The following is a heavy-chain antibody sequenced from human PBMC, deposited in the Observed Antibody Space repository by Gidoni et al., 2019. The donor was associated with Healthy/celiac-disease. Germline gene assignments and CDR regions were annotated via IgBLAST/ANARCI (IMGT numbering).Heavy chain of an antibody. J-gene: IGHJ4*02. D-gene: IGHD1-26*01. CDR1: GFHFSSYG. CDR2: ISYDGSNK. CDR3: AKDRLPGWELPGGFDY. Sequence: QVQLVESGGGVVQPGRSLRLSCAAPGFHFSSYGMHWVRQAPGKGLEWVAVISYDGSNKYYADSVKGRFTISRDNSKNTLYLQMNSLRAEDTAVYYCAKDRLPGWELPGGFDYWGQGTLVTVSS. V-gene: IGHV3-30*18.